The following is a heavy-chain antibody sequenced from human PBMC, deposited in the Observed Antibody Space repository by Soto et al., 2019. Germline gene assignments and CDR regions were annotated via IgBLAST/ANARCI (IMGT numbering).Heavy chain of an antibody. CDR2: INHSGST. V-gene: IGHV4-34*01. CDR1: GGCFSGYY. J-gene: IGHJ6*02. Sequence: SETLSLSCAVYGGCFSGYYWSWIRQPPGKGLEWIGEINHSGSTNYNPSLKSRVTISVDTSKNQFSLKLSSVTAADTAVYYCASAGGLDVVVVPAAIGVRAQRTTVPVSS. CDR3: ASAGGLDVVVVPAAIGV. D-gene: IGHD2-2*01.